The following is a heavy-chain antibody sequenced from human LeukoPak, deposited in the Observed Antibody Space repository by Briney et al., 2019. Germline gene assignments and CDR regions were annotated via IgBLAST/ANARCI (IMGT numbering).Heavy chain of an antibody. J-gene: IGHJ6*03. CDR2: IYHSGST. V-gene: IGHV4-38-2*02. D-gene: IGHD3-10*01. CDR3: ARLDYGSGSYLTTYYYYYYMDV. Sequence: SETLSLTCTVSGYSISSGYYWAWIRQPPGKGLEWIGYIYHSGSTNYNPSLKSRVTISVDTSKNQFSLKLSSVTAADTAVYYCARLDYGSGSYLTTYYYYYYMDVWGKGTTVTVSS. CDR1: GYSISSGYY.